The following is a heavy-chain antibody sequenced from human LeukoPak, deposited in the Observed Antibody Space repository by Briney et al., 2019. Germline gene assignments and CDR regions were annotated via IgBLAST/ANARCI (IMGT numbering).Heavy chain of an antibody. Sequence: SETLSLTCTVSGVSIRSYYWSWIRQPAGKGLEWMGHISTSGNINYNPSLKSRVSMSVDTSKNQFSLKLSSVTAADTAVYYCASNSPAADFWGQGTPVTVSS. V-gene: IGHV4-4*07. CDR3: ASNSPAADF. D-gene: IGHD2-2*01. CDR1: GVSIRSYY. J-gene: IGHJ4*02. CDR2: ISTSGNI.